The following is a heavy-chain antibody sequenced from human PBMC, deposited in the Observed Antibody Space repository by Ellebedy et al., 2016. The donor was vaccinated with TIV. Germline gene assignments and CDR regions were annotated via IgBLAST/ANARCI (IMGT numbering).Heavy chain of an antibody. J-gene: IGHJ6*02. Sequence: GGSLRLSXAASGFTFETYYMSWVRRAPGKGLEWVANIKQDESEKRYVDSVKGRFTISKDNAKSSLYLQMNSLRAEDTAIYYCARRHQKVSYYYGLDVWGQGTTVTVSS. D-gene: IGHD3-10*01. V-gene: IGHV3-7*04. CDR2: IKQDESEK. CDR3: ARRHQKVSYYYGLDV. CDR1: GFTFETYY.